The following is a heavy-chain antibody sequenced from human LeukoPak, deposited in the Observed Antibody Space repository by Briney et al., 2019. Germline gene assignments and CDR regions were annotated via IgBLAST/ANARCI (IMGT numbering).Heavy chain of an antibody. Sequence: GGSLRLSCADSGFTFSSYEMNWVRQAPGKGLEWVSYISSSGSTIYYADSVKGRFTISRDNAKNSLYLQMNSLRAEDTAVYYCARLRLGELSFIDYWGQGTLVTVSS. J-gene: IGHJ4*02. CDR1: GFTFSSYE. CDR3: ARLRLGELSFIDY. D-gene: IGHD3-16*02. CDR2: ISSSGSTI. V-gene: IGHV3-48*03.